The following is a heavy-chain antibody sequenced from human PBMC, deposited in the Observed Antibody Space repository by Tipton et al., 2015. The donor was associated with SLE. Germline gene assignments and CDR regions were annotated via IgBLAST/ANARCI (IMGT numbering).Heavy chain of an antibody. V-gene: IGHV3-30*02. J-gene: IGHJ6*02. CDR3: AKDLYQLSGYYHCGLDD. CDR1: RFTFSSYA. CDR2: IRFDGGDY. D-gene: IGHD3-22*01. Sequence: SLRLSCAASRFTFSSYAMHWVRQAPGKGLEWVSFIRFDGGDYSYADSVKGRFTISRDNSKNTLYLQMNSLRAEDTAVYYCAKDLYQLSGYYHCGLDDWGRGPTVTVSS.